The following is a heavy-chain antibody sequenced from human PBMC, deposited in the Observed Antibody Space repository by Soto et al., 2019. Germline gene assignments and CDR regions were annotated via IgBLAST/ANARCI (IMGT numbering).Heavy chain of an antibody. CDR3: ARVLIPSGPVDYPFDN. J-gene: IGHJ4*02. CDR1: GASIRMSDSY. D-gene: IGHD3-16*01. Sequence: TLSLTCIVSGASIRMSDSYWTWVREGPGKGLEWIAYISDSGRTDYNPPPKSRATISIDTSQHVFLLTHSTGTAADTAVYFCARVLIPSGPVDYPFDNWGPGSLFTVSS. CDR2: ISDSGRT. V-gene: IGHV4-31*03.